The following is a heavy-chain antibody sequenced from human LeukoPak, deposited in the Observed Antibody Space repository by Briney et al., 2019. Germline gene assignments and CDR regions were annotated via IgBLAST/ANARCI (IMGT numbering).Heavy chain of an antibody. Sequence: ASVKVSCKASGGTFSSYAISWVRQATGQGLEWMGWMNPNSGNTGYAQKFQGRVTITRNTSISTAYMELSSLRSEDTAVYFCAGIPVFGVVLHQEPVWGKGTTVTVSS. CDR2: MNPNSGNT. CDR1: GGTFSSYA. D-gene: IGHD3-3*01. CDR3: AGIPVFGVVLHQEPV. J-gene: IGHJ6*04. V-gene: IGHV1-8*03.